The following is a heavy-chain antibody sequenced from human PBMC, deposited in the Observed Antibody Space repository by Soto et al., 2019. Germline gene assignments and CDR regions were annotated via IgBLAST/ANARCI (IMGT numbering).Heavy chain of an antibody. CDR2: ISGSGGST. CDR3: AKVVVQGHYYDSSGYGYFDY. V-gene: IGHV3-23*01. CDR1: GFTFSSYA. D-gene: IGHD3-22*01. Sequence: EVQLLESGGGLVQPGGSLRLSCAASGFTFSSYAMSWVRQAPGKGLEWVSAISGSGGSTYYADSVKGRFTISRDNSKNTLYLQLNRLRAEETAVYYCAKVVVQGHYYDSSGYGYFDYWGQGTLVTVSS. J-gene: IGHJ4*02.